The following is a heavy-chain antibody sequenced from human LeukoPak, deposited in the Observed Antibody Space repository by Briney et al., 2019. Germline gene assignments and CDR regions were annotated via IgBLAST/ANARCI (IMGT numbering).Heavy chain of an antibody. D-gene: IGHD3-9*01. CDR2: INAGNGNT. Sequence: ASVKVSCKASGYTFTSYAMHWVRQAPGQRLEWMGWINAGNGNTKYSQKFQGRVTITRDTSASTAYMELSSLRSEDTAVYYCARIGHDYGILTGYTDYFDYWGQGTLVTVSS. CDR3: ARIGHDYGILTGYTDYFDY. V-gene: IGHV1-3*01. J-gene: IGHJ4*02. CDR1: GYTFTSYA.